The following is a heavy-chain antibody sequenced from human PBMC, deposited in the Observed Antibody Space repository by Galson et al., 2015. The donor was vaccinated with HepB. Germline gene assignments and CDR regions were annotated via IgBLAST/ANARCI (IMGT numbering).Heavy chain of an antibody. CDR2: IWYDGSNK. J-gene: IGHJ4*02. CDR1: GLTFSSYG. D-gene: IGHD3-22*01. V-gene: IGHV3-33*08. Sequence: SLRLSCAASGLTFSSYGMHWVRQAPGKGLEWVAVIWYDGSNKYHADSVKGRFTISRDNSKNTLYLQMNSLRAEDTAVYYCARDMPSNYYYDSSGYYAPLGYWGQGTLVTVSS. CDR3: ARDMPSNYYYDSSGYYAPLGY.